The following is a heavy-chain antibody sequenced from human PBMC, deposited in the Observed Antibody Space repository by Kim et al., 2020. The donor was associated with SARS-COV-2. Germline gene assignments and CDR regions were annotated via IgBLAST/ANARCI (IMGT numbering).Heavy chain of an antibody. CDR2: INTNTGNP. J-gene: IGHJ4*02. CDR1: GYTFTSYA. V-gene: IGHV7-4-1*02. CDR3: AREGEGDTAMACSI. Sequence: ASVKVSCKASGYTFTSYAMNWVRQAPGQGLEWMGWINTNTGNPTYAQGFTGRFVFSLDTSVSTAYLQISSLKAEDTAVYYCAREGEGDTAMACSIWGQGTLVTVSS. D-gene: IGHD5-18*01.